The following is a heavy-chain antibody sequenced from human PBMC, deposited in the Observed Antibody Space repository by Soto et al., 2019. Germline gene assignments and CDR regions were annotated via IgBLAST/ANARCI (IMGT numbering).Heavy chain of an antibody. D-gene: IGHD4-17*01. CDR3: TSEPNGGHHGAFDF. J-gene: IGHJ3*01. CDR1: KFTFSAYA. Sequence: EVQVAESGGGLVQPGGSLRLSCATSKFTFSAYALTWVRQAPGEGLEWFSYISGSGGGTSYSDSGKGRFSVYKDNYQNTLNLRMKKLRLEDTAVYSCTSEPNGGHHGAFDFWGQGIGVNVYS. V-gene: IGHV3-23*04. CDR2: ISGSGGGT.